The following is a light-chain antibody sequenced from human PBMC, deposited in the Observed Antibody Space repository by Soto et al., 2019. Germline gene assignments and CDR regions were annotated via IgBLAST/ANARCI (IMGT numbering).Light chain of an antibody. V-gene: IGLV1-40*01. CDR1: SSNIGAGYD. J-gene: IGLJ2*01. Sequence: QSVLTQPPSVSGAPGQRVTISCTGSSSNIGAGYDVLWYQQLPGTAPKLLIYGNSNRPSGVPDRFSGSKSGTSASLAITGLQAEYEADYYCQCYDSSLSGSVFGGGTKLTVL. CDR3: QCYDSSLSGSV. CDR2: GNS.